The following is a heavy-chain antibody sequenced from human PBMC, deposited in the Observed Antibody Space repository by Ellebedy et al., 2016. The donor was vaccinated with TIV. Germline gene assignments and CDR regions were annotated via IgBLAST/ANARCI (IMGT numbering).Heavy chain of an antibody. CDR2: IFYSGAT. V-gene: IGHV4-4*02. J-gene: IGHJ4*02. CDR1: GDSINTRNW. CDR3: SRRRSIFDF. Sequence: SETLSLTCAVSGDSINTRNWWTWVRQPPGKGLEWIGEIFYSGATTYNPSLKSRVTMSVDKSKNQFSLNLRSVTAADTAVYYCSRRRSIFDFWGQGILVTVSS.